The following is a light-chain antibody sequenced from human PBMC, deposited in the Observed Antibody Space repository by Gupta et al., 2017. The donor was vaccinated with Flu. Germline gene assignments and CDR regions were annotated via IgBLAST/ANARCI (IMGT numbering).Light chain of an antibody. Sequence: EIVMTQSSSTLSVSPGARDTLSCRASQSVSSNLAWYQQRPGQAPRLLIYGASTRATGIPARFSGSGSGTEFTLTISSLQAEDFAVYYCQQYNNCPLTFGGGTKVEIK. V-gene: IGKV3-15*01. J-gene: IGKJ4*01. CDR1: QSVSSN. CDR2: GAS. CDR3: QQYNNCPLT.